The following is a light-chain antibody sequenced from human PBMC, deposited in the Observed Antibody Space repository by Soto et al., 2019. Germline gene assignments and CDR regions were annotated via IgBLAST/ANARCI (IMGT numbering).Light chain of an antibody. Sequence: EIVLTQSPATLSLSPGERATLSCRASQSVSSYFAWYQQKPGQAPRLLIYDASNRATGIPARFSGSGSGTDFSITISSREPEDYAVYYCQQHSNWPRITFGQGTKVDIK. CDR1: QSVSSY. J-gene: IGKJ3*01. V-gene: IGKV3-11*01. CDR2: DAS. CDR3: QQHSNWPRIT.